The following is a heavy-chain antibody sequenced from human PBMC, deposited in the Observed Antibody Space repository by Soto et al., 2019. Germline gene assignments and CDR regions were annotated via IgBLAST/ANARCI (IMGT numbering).Heavy chain of an antibody. CDR2: ISAYNGNT. CDR3: ARSVSFHYYYYYGTEV. J-gene: IGHJ6*02. Sequence: ASVKVSCKASGYTFTSYGISWVRQAPGQGLEWMGWISAYNGNTNYAQKLQGRVTMTTDTSTSTAYMELRSLRSDDTAVYYCARSVSFHYYYYYGTEVWGQENTVNVSS. CDR1: GYTFTSYG. D-gene: IGHD3-10*01. V-gene: IGHV1-18*01.